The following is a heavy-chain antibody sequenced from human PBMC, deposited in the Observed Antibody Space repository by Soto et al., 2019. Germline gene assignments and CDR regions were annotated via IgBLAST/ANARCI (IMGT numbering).Heavy chain of an antibody. J-gene: IGHJ4*02. CDR3: ARAGGLGAVAADY. V-gene: IGHV4-30-2*01. CDR2: IYHSGST. D-gene: IGHD6-19*01. Sequence: QLQLQESGSGLVKPSQTLSLTCAVSGGSISSGGYSWSWIRQPPGKGLEWIGYIYHSGSTYYNPSLKSRVTLSVDRSKNQFSLKLSSVPAADTAVYYGARAGGLGAVAADYWGQGTLVTVSS. CDR1: GGSISSGGYS.